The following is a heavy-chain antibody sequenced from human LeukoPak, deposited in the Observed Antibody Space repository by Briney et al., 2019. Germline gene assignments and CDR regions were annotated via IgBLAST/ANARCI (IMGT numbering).Heavy chain of an antibody. CDR3: ARDGNRIAVAGSPLGY. CDR1: GYTFTGYY. D-gene: IGHD6-19*01. V-gene: IGHV1-2*06. Sequence: GASVKVSCKASGYTFTGYYMHWVRQAPGQGLERMGRINPNSGGTNYAQKFQGRVTMTRDTSISTAYMELSRLRSDDTAVYYCARDGNRIAVAGSPLGYWGQGTLVTVSS. CDR2: INPNSGGT. J-gene: IGHJ4*02.